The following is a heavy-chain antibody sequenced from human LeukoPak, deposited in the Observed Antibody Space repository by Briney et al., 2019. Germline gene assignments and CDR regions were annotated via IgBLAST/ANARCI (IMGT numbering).Heavy chain of an antibody. CDR3: ARDWEETTMTISDY. Sequence: ASVKVSCKASGYTYTNYGISWVRQAPGQGLEWMGWINAYKGKTNYAQKFQGRVTMTTDTSTSTAYMELRSLRSDDTAVYYCARDWEETTMTISDYWGQGTLVTVSS. J-gene: IGHJ4*02. V-gene: IGHV1-18*01. CDR1: GYTYTNYG. D-gene: IGHD4-17*01. CDR2: INAYKGKT.